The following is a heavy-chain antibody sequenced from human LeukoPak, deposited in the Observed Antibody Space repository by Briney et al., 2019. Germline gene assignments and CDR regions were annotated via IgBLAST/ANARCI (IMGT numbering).Heavy chain of an antibody. CDR1: GYTFTGYY. CDR3: ARDLNFKRQSSSGY. CDR2: INPNSGGT. Sequence: ASVKVSCKASGYTFTGYYMHWVRQAPGQGLEWMGRINPNSGGTNYAQKFQGRVTMTRDTSISTAYMELSRLRSDDTAVYYYARDLNFKRQSSSGYWGQGTLVTVSS. V-gene: IGHV1-2*06. J-gene: IGHJ4*02. D-gene: IGHD6-13*01.